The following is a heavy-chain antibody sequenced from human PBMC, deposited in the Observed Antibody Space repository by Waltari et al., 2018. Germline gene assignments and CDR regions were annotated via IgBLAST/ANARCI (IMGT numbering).Heavy chain of an antibody. Sequence: EVQLLESGGGLVQPGGSLRPSCAASGFTFSTYSMSWVRQVPGKGLELVSSISGRGTGTYYADSVKGRFTISRDNSKNTLSLQMNSLRAEDTAVYYCATFKGDYWGQGTLVTVSS. CDR1: GFTFSTYS. D-gene: IGHD3-16*01. V-gene: IGHV3-23*01. CDR2: ISGRGTGT. CDR3: ATFKGDY. J-gene: IGHJ4*02.